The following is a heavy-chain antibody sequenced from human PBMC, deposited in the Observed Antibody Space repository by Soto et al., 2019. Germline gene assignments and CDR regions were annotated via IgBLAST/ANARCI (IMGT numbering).Heavy chain of an antibody. Sequence: ASVKVSCKASGYTFTGYYMHWVRQAPGQGLEWMGWINPNSGGTNYAQKFQDWVTMTRDTSISTAYMELSRLRSDDTAVYYCARGIAAGPYNWFDPWGQGTLVTVSS. CDR2: INPNSGGT. J-gene: IGHJ5*02. V-gene: IGHV1-2*04. CDR3: ARGIAAGPYNWFDP. CDR1: GYTFTGYY. D-gene: IGHD6-6*01.